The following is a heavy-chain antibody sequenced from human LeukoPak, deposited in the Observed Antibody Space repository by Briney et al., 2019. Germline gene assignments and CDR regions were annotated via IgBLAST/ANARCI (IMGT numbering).Heavy chain of an antibody. CDR1: GFTVSDNY. D-gene: IGHD6-13*01. V-gene: IGHV3-53*01. CDR3: ARGTSGSRWGCFDY. Sequence: PGGSLRLSCAASGFTVSDNYMSWVRQAPGRGLEWVSVIYTGGNTHYADSVKGRFSISRDNSKNTLYLQMNSLRAEDTAIYYCARGTSGSRWGCFDYWGQGTLVTVSS. J-gene: IGHJ4*02. CDR2: IYTGGNT.